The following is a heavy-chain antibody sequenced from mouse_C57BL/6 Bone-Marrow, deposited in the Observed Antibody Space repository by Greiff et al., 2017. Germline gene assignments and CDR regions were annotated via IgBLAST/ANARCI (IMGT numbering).Heavy chain of an antibody. CDR3: TTGGYDEGGFDY. CDR2: IDPENGDT. V-gene: IGHV14-4*01. CDR1: GFNIKDAY. Sequence: EVQLVESGAELVRPGASVKLSCTASGFNIKDAYMHWVKQRPEQGLEWIGWIDPENGDTEYASKFQGKATITADTSSNPAYLQLSSLTSEDTAVYDCTTGGYDEGGFDYWGQGTTLTVSS. D-gene: IGHD2-2*01. J-gene: IGHJ2*01.